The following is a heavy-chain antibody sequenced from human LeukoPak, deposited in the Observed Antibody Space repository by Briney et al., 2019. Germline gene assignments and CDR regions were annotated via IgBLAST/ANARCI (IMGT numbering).Heavy chain of an antibody. CDR3: ARANGDRTY. J-gene: IGHJ4*02. Sequence: GGSLRLSCAASGFTFSRYWMTWVRQAPGKGLEWVANIKQDGSEKYYMDSVRGRFTISRDNAKNSLYLQMNSLRAEDTAVYYCARANGDRTYWGQGTLVTVSS. CDR2: IKQDGSEK. D-gene: IGHD4-17*01. V-gene: IGHV3-7*01. CDR1: GFTFSRYW.